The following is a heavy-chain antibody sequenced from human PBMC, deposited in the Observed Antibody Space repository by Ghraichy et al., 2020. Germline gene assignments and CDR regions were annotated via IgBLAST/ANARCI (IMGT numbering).Heavy chain of an antibody. V-gene: IGHV3-74*01. D-gene: IGHD4-17*01. J-gene: IGHJ4*02. CDR1: GFTFTDYW. CDR2: IYTDVSTA. CDR3: ASSAVTYYGTALDY. Sequence: GGSLRLSCAVSGFTFTDYWMHWVRQAPGKGLVWVLRIYTDVSTATYADSVKGRFTISRDNAKNTLYLQMNSLRADDTAVYYCASSAVTYYGTALDYWGQGNLVTVSS.